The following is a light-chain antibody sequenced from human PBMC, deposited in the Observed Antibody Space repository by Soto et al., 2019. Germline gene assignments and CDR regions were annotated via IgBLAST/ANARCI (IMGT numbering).Light chain of an antibody. J-gene: IGKJ1*01. Sequence: EVVLTQSPATLSVSPGERATLSCRASQSVSTSLAWYQQKPGQAPRLLIFVASTRATGSPATFSGSGSGTEFTLTISSLQSEDFEVYYCQQDYNWPWTFGQGTKLEIK. CDR2: VAS. CDR1: QSVSTS. V-gene: IGKV3-15*01. CDR3: QQDYNWPWT.